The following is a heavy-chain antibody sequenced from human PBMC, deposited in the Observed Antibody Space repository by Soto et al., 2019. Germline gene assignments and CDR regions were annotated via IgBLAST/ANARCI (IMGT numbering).Heavy chain of an antibody. CDR2: INHSGST. V-gene: IGHV4-39*01. Sequence: SETLSLTCTVSGGSISSSSYYWGWIRQPPGKGLEWIGEINHSGSTNYNPSLKSRVTISVDTSKNQFSLKLSSVTAADTAVYYCARGWRAARHWFDPWGQGTLVTVSS. D-gene: IGHD6-6*01. CDR1: GGSISSSSYY. CDR3: ARGWRAARHWFDP. J-gene: IGHJ5*02.